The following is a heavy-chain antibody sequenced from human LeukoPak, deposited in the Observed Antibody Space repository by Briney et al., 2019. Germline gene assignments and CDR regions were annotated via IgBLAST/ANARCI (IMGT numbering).Heavy chain of an antibody. CDR3: ARNLRDSSGWYPFLDY. CDR1: GYTFTGYY. V-gene: IGHV1-2*02. CDR2: INPNSGGT. Sequence: ASVKVSCEASGYTFTGYYMHWVRQAPGQGLEWMGWINPNSGGTNYAQKFQGRVTMTRDTSISTAYMELSRLRSDDTAVYYCARNLRDSSGWYPFLDYWGQGTLVTVSS. D-gene: IGHD6-19*01. J-gene: IGHJ4*02.